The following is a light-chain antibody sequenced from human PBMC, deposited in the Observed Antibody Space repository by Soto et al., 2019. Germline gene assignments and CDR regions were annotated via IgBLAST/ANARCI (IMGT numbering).Light chain of an antibody. Sequence: EIVMTQSPATLSVSPGERATLSCRASQTIRTNLAWYQQKPGQAPRLLIFGASSRAIGTPARFSGSGSGTEFTLTISSLQSEDFAVYYCQHYYERPLTFGGGTKVDIK. CDR2: GAS. CDR3: QHYYERPLT. CDR1: QTIRTN. J-gene: IGKJ4*01. V-gene: IGKV3-15*01.